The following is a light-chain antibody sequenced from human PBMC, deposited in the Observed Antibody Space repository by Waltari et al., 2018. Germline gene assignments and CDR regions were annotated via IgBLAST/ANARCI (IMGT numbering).Light chain of an antibody. Sequence: EIVLTQSPATLSSSPGERATPSCRASQSVSTYLAWYQQKPGQVPRLLIYGASNRATGIPARFSGSGSGTDFTLTISSLEPEDFAVYYCQQRISWLGWTFGQGTKVEIK. CDR1: QSVSTY. CDR3: QQRISWLGWT. J-gene: IGKJ1*01. V-gene: IGKV3-11*01. CDR2: GAS.